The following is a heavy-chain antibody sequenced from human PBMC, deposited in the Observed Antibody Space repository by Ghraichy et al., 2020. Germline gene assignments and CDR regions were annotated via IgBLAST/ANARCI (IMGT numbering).Heavy chain of an antibody. V-gene: IGHV1-8*01. D-gene: IGHD3-22*01. CDR1: GYTFTSYD. CDR3: ARGPLYYYDSSAGEASWFDP. J-gene: IGHJ5*02. Sequence: ASVKVSCKASGYTFTSYDINWVRQATGQGLEWMGWMNPNSGNTGYAQKFQGRVTMTRNTSISTAYMELSSLRSEDTAVYYCARGPLYYYDSSAGEASWFDPWGQGTLVTVSS. CDR2: MNPNSGNT.